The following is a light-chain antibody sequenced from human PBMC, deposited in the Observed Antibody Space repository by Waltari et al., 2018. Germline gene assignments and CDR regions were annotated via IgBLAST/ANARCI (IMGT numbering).Light chain of an antibody. Sequence: DIVMTQSPDSLAVSLGERATINCKSSQSVLSSSNNKNYLAWYQQKPGQPPKLLIYWASTRESWVPDRFSGSGSGTDFTLTISSLQAEDVAVYYCQQYYSTPRTFGQGTKVEIK. CDR1: QSVLSSSNNKNY. V-gene: IGKV4-1*01. CDR2: WAS. CDR3: QQYYSTPRT. J-gene: IGKJ1*01.